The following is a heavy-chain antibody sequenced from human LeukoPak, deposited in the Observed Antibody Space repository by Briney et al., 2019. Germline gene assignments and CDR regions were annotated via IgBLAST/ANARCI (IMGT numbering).Heavy chain of an antibody. J-gene: IGHJ4*02. CDR3: ARDPVYYDFWSGYSPWYYFDY. CDR1: GYTFTGYY. V-gene: IGHV1-2*02. D-gene: IGHD3-3*01. CDR2: INPNSGST. Sequence: ASVKVSCKASGYTFTGYYMHWVRQAPGQGLEWMGWINPNSGSTNYAQKFQGRVTMTRDTSISTAYMELSRLRSDDTAVYYCARDPVYYDFWSGYSPWYYFDYWGQGTLVTVSS.